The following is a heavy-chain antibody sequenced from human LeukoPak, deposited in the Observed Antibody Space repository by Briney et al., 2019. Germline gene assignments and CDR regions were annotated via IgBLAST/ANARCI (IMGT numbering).Heavy chain of an antibody. CDR1: GFTFRSYA. CDR2: ISDDSSSE. V-gene: IGHV3-30*01. Sequence: PGRSLRLSCAASGFTFRSYALHWVRQAPGKGLEWVTLISDDSSSENYADSVKGRFTIFRDDSKNTLYLQMNSLREEDTAVYYCAREGHGFDYWGQGTLVTVSS. CDR3: AREGHGFDY. J-gene: IGHJ4*02.